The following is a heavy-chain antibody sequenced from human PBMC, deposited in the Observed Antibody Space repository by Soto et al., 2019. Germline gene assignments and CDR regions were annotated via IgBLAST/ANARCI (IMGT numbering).Heavy chain of an antibody. J-gene: IGHJ4*02. D-gene: IGHD3-16*01. Sequence: EVQLVESGGGLVKPGGSLRLSCAASGFTFSSYSMRWVRQAPGKGLEWVSSISSSSSYMYYADSVKGRFTISRDDAKNALSLQMNSLRAEDTAVYYCASVDGGSWGQGTLVTVSS. CDR2: ISSSSSYM. CDR1: GFTFSSYS. V-gene: IGHV3-21*01. CDR3: ASVDGGS.